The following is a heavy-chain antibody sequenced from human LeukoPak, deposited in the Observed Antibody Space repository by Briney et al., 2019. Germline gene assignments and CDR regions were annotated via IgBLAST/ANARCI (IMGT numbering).Heavy chain of an antibody. CDR3: ARGAGGITGTTWYDY. CDR2: INWNGGST. J-gene: IGHJ4*02. CDR1: GSTFYDYG. Sequence: GGSLRLSCAASGSTFYDYGMSWVRQAPGKGPEWVSGINWNGGSTGYADSVQGRFTISRDNAKNSPYLQMNSLRAEDTALYHCARGAGGITGTTWYDYWGQGTLVTVSS. V-gene: IGHV3-20*01. D-gene: IGHD1-7*01.